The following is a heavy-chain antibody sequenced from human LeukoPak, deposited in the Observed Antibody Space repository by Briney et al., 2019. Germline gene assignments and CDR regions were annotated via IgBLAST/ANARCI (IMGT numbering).Heavy chain of an antibody. CDR2: MNPNGGNT. D-gene: IGHD3-9*01. CDR1: GYTFTSYD. Sequence: GGSVKLSCKASGYTFTSYDMNWVRQAPGQGLEWMGWMNPNGGNTGYAQKVKGRVTMTRNTSISTAYMELSSLRSEDTAVYYCARGPPHYDILTVTRQDYWGQGTLVTVSS. J-gene: IGHJ4*02. V-gene: IGHV1-8*01. CDR3: ARGPPHYDILTVTRQDY.